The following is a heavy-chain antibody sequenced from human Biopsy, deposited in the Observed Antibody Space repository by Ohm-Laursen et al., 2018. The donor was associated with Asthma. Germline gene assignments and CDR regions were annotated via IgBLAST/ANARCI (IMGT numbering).Heavy chain of an antibody. CDR2: ISSLSRYI. V-gene: IGHV3-21*01. J-gene: IGHJ4*02. Sequence: SLRLSCAASGFDLRDYTMNWVRQAPGKGLEWVASISSLSRYIYHATSLRGRFTISRDNAKRSLYLQMDSLRGDDTAVYYCSRDFTIGSGSPFHFWGQGTLVTVSP. CDR1: GFDLRDYT. CDR3: SRDFTIGSGSPFHF. D-gene: IGHD3-10*01.